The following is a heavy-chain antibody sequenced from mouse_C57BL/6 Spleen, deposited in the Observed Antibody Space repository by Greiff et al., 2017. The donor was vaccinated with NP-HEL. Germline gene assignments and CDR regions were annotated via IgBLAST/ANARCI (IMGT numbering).Heavy chain of an antibody. CDR3: ARWDYGSSYGRIYYFDY. D-gene: IGHD1-1*01. CDR2: IYPRSGNT. J-gene: IGHJ2*01. V-gene: IGHV1-81*01. CDR1: GYTFTSYG. Sequence: QVQLQQSGAELARPGASVKLSCKASGYTFTSYGISWVKQRTGQGLEWIGEIYPRSGNTYYNEKFKGKATLTADKSSSTAYMELRSLTSEDSAVYCCARWDYGSSYGRIYYFDYWGQGTTLTVSS.